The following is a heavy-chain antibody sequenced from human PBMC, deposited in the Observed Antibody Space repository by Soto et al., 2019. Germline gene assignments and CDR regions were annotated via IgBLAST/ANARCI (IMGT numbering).Heavy chain of an antibody. Sequence: ASVKVSCKASGYTFTSYDINWVRQATGQGLEWMGWMNPNSGNTGYAQKFQGRVTMTRNTSISTAYMELSSLRSEDTAVYYCARSLRYCSSTSCYDFVNWFDPWGQGTLVTVSS. CDR1: GYTFTSYD. CDR3: ARSLRYCSSTSCYDFVNWFDP. D-gene: IGHD2-2*01. J-gene: IGHJ5*02. V-gene: IGHV1-8*01. CDR2: MNPNSGNT.